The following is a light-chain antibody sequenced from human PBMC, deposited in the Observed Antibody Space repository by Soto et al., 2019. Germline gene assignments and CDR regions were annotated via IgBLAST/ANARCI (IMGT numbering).Light chain of an antibody. CDR3: QQYGSSPPWT. Sequence: EIVSTQSPGTLSLSPGERAILSCRASQSVDSNYLVWYQHKPGQAPRLLIYGASSRATGIPDRFSGSGSGTDFTLTISRLEPEDFAMYYCQQYGSSPPWTFGQGTKVEIK. V-gene: IGKV3-20*01. J-gene: IGKJ1*01. CDR2: GAS. CDR1: QSVDSNY.